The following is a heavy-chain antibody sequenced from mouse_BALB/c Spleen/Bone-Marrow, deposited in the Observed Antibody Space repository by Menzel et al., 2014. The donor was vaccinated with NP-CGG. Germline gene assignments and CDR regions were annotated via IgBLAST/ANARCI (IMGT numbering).Heavy chain of an antibody. CDR2: VNPNNGGT. V-gene: IGHV1-26*01. CDR3: ARRDYGDY. CDR1: GYSFTGYY. Sequence: EVQLQQSGPGLVKPGASVKISCKASGYSFTGYYMHWVKQSHGKSLEWIGRVNPNNGGTSYNQKFKGKAILTVDKSSSTAYMELRSLTSEDSAVYFCARRDYGDYWGQGTTLTVSS. J-gene: IGHJ2*01. D-gene: IGHD1-1*02.